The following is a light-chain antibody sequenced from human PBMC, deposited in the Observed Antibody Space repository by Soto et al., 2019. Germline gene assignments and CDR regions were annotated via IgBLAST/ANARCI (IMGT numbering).Light chain of an antibody. CDR1: SSDVGGYNY. CDR3: SSDADSVI. Sequence: QSALTQPPSASGSRGQSVTISCTGTSSDVGGYNYVSWYQQHPGKAPKLMIYEVSKRPSGVPDRFSGSKSGNTASLTVSGLQAEDEADYYCSSDADSVIFGGGTKVTVL. V-gene: IGLV2-8*01. J-gene: IGLJ2*01. CDR2: EVS.